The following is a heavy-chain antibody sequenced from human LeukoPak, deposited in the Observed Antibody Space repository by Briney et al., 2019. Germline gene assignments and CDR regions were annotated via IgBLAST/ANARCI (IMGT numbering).Heavy chain of an antibody. Sequence: GGSLRLSCAASGFTFSSYSMNWVRQAPGKGLEWVSSISSSSSYIYYADSVEGRFTISRDNAKNSLYLQMNSLRAEDTAVYYCARDSSLYSSSWYDYYYGMDVWGQGTTVTVSS. CDR3: ARDSSLYSSSWYDYYYGMDV. CDR2: ISSSSSYI. V-gene: IGHV3-21*01. D-gene: IGHD6-13*01. CDR1: GFTFSSYS. J-gene: IGHJ6*02.